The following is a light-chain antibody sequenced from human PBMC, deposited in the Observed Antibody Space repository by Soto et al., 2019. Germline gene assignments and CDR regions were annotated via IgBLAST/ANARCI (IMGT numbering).Light chain of an antibody. CDR2: GAS. CDR1: QDISSN. CDR3: QHYGSSPET. Sequence: EIVMTQSPTTLSVSPGERGTLSCRASQDISSNLAWYQQKPGQTPRLLIHGASTRATGIPARFSGSGSGTRFTLTISRLEPEDFAVYYCQHYGSSPETFGQGTKVDIK. J-gene: IGKJ1*01. V-gene: IGKV3-15*01.